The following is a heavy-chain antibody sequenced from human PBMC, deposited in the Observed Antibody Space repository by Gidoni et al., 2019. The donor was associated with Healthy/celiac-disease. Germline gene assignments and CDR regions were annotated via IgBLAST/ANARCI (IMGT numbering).Heavy chain of an antibody. D-gene: IGHD1-26*01. CDR2: MNPKSGNT. Sequence: QVQLVQSGAEVKKPGASVKVSCKASGYTFTSYDINGVRQATGQGLEWMGWMNPKSGNTGYAQKSQGRVTMTRNTPKSTAYMELSSLRSEDTAVYSCARWRGGGSYLRSDYWGQGTLVTVSS. CDR3: ARWRGGGSYLRSDY. J-gene: IGHJ4*02. V-gene: IGHV1-8*01. CDR1: GYTFTSYD.